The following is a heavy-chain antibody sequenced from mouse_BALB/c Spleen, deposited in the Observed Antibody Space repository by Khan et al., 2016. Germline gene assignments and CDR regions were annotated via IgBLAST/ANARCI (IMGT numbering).Heavy chain of an antibody. D-gene: IGHD1-1*01. CDR3: AIYYGSSYDYFDY. J-gene: IGHJ2*01. CDR2: IYPGDGDT. CDR1: GYTFTSYW. Sequence: QVQLQQSGAELARPGASVKLSCKASGYTFTSYWMQWVKQRPGQGLEWIGAIYPGDGDTRYTQKFKGKATLTADKSSSTAYMLLSSLSSEDSAVYYAAIYYGSSYDYFDYWGQGTTHTVSS. V-gene: IGHV1-87*01.